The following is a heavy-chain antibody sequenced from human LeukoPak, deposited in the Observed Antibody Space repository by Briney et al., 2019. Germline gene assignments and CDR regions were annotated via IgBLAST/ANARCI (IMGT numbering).Heavy chain of an antibody. D-gene: IGHD3-10*01. Sequence: GASVKVSCKASGYTFTGYDINWVRQATGQGLEWMGWMNPNSGNTGYAQKFQGRVNMTRNTSISTAYMELSSLRSEDTAVYYCARKFLGSRGYYFDYWGQGTLVTVSS. CDR1: GYTFTGYD. J-gene: IGHJ4*02. CDR3: ARKFLGSRGYYFDY. CDR2: MNPNSGNT. V-gene: IGHV1-8*01.